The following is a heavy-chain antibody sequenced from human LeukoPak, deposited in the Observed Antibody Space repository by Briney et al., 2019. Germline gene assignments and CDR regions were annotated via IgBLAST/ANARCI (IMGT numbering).Heavy chain of an antibody. CDR2: ISGGGGNT. CDR1: GFSFGSYA. Sequence: GGSLRLSCVASGFSFGSYAMNWVRQAPGKGLEWVSVISGGGGNTYYPDSVKGRFTISRDNSKNTVYLQMNSLRAEDTAVYYCARQWQIAFDIWGQGTMVTVSS. V-gene: IGHV3-23*01. CDR3: ARQWQIAFDI. J-gene: IGHJ3*02. D-gene: IGHD6-19*01.